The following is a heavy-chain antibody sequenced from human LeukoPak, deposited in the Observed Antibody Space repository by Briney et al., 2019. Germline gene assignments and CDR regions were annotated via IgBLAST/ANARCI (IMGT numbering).Heavy chain of an antibody. Sequence: ASVKVSCKASGGTFSSYAISWVRQAPGQGLEWMGGVIPIFGTANYAQKFQGRVTITADESTSTAYMELSSLRSEDTAVYYCARGLLRQHTDYWGQGTLVTVSS. CDR2: VIPIFGTA. V-gene: IGHV1-69*01. CDR3: ARGLLRQHTDY. D-gene: IGHD3-3*01. J-gene: IGHJ4*02. CDR1: GGTFSSYA.